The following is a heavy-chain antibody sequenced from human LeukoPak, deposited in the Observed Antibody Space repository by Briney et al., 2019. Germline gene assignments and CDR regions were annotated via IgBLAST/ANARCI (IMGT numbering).Heavy chain of an antibody. V-gene: IGHV1-69*01. D-gene: IGHD3-22*01. J-gene: IGHJ3*01. CDR3: ARSAHYYYDSASYGVAFDV. CDR2: IIPIFGTA. CDR1: GGTFSSYA. Sequence: GSSVKVSCKASGGTFSSYAISWVRQAPGQGLEWMGGIIPIFGTANYAQKFQGRVTITADESTSTAYMELSSLRSEDTAMYYCARSAHYYYDSASYGVAFDVWGQGTMVTVSS.